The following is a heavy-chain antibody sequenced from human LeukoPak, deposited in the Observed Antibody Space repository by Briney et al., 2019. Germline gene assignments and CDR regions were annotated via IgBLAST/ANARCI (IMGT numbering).Heavy chain of an antibody. Sequence: PSETLSLTCTVSGGSISSYYWSWIRQPPGKGLEWIGYIYYSGSTYYNPSLKSRVTISVDTSKNQFSLKLSSVTAADTAVYYCAREDLRSSFDPWGQGTLVTVSS. D-gene: IGHD6-6*01. J-gene: IGHJ5*02. CDR1: GGSISSYY. V-gene: IGHV4-59*12. CDR3: AREDLRSSFDP. CDR2: IYYSGST.